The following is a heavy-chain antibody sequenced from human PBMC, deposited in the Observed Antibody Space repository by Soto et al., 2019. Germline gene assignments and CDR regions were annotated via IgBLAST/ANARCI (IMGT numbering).Heavy chain of an antibody. D-gene: IGHD6-19*01. J-gene: IGHJ4*02. CDR1: GFNFNDFA. Sequence: PGGALRLSCAGSGFNFNDFAMHWVRRAPGKGLEWVSSIAWNSGNIDYADSVKGRFTISRDNAKNSLYLQMDSLKPEDTAFYYCAKDMVKHGSGLFARIDYWGLGSLVTVSS. CDR3: AKDMVKHGSGLFARIDY. CDR2: IAWNSGNI. V-gene: IGHV3-9*01.